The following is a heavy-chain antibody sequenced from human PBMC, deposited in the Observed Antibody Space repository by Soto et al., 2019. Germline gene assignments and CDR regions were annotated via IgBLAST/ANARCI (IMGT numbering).Heavy chain of an antibody. CDR1: GFTFSNAW. Sequence: PGGSLRLSCAASGFTFSNAWMSWVRQAPGKGLEWVGRIKSKTDGGTTDYAAPVKGRFTISRDDSKNTLYLQMNSLKTEDTAVYYCTTALSPETYYYYYGMHVWGQGTTVTVSS. CDR2: IKSKTDGGTT. D-gene: IGHD3-16*02. J-gene: IGHJ6*02. V-gene: IGHV3-15*01. CDR3: TTALSPETYYYYYGMHV.